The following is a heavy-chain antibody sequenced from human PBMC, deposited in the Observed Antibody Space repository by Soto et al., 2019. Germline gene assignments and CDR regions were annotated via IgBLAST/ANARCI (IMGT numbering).Heavy chain of an antibody. J-gene: IGHJ4*02. CDR1: EIIFNGYG. CDR3: ARDPNPYGDSAYYFDF. Sequence: PGGSLRLSCAASEIIFNGYGMHWVRQAPGKGLEWVAVIRYDGSDIHYADSVKGRFTISRDNSKNTLYLQMNSLRAEDTAVYYCARDPNPYGDSAYYFDFWGQGALVTVSS. V-gene: IGHV3-30*02. D-gene: IGHD4-17*01. CDR2: IRYDGSDI.